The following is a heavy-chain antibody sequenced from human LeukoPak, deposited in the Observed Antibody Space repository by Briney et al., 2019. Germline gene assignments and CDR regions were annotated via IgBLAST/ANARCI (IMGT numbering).Heavy chain of an antibody. V-gene: IGHV3-53*01. CDR2: IYSGGST. CDR3: AREKRSGVDAFDI. J-gene: IGHJ3*02. Sequence: GGSLRLSCAASGFTVSSNDMSWVRQAPGKGLEWVSVIYSGGSTYYADSVKGRFTISRDNSKNTLYLQMNSLRAEDTAVYYCAREKRSGVDAFDIWGQGTMVTVSS. CDR1: GFTVSSND. D-gene: IGHD3-10*01.